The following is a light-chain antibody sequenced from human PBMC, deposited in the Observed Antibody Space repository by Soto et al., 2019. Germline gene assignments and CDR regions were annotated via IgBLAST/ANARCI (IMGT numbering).Light chain of an antibody. J-gene: IGLJ1*01. CDR2: DVS. V-gene: IGLV2-11*01. CDR1: SSDVGGYNY. CDR3: CSYAGSYTYV. Sequence: QSALTQPRSVSGSPGQSVTISCTGTSSDVGGYNYVSWYQQHPGKAPKLMIYDVSKRPSGVPDRFSGSKSGNTASLTISGLQAEDEADYYCCSYAGSYTYVLGTATKV.